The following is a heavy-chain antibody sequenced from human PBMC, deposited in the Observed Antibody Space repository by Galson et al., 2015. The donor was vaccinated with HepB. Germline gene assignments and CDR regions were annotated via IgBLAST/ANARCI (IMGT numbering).Heavy chain of an antibody. D-gene: IGHD3-22*01. Sequence: CAISGDSVSSNSAAWNWIRQSPSRGLEWLGRTHYRSKWYNDYAVSVKSRITINPDTSKNQFSLQLNSVTPEDTAVYHCARDRGYYDRYWYFDLWGRGTLVTVSS. CDR1: GDSVSSNSAA. CDR2: THYRSKWYN. V-gene: IGHV6-1*01. J-gene: IGHJ2*01. CDR3: ARDRGYYDRYWYFDL.